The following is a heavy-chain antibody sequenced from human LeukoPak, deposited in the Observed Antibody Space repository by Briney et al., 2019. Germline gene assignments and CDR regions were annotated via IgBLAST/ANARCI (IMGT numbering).Heavy chain of an antibody. CDR2: IYYSGST. J-gene: IGHJ4*02. D-gene: IGHD6-19*01. CDR3: ATPFDGSGWYGEY. V-gene: IGHV4-39*01. Sequence: PSETLSLTCTVSGGSISSSSYYWGWIRQPPGKGLEWIGSIYYSGSTYYNPSLKSRVTISVDTSKNQFSLKLSSVTAADTAVYYCATPFDGSGWYGEYWGQGTLVTVSS. CDR1: GGSISSSSYY.